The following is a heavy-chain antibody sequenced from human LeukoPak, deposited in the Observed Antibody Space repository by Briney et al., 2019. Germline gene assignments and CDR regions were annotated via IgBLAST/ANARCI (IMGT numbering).Heavy chain of an antibody. D-gene: IGHD3-10*01. J-gene: IGHJ4*02. Sequence: SETLSLTCAVYGGSFSGYYWSWIRQPPGKGLEWIGEINHSGSTNYNPSLQGRVTISVDTSKNQFSLKLNSVTAADTAVYYCSRGNYGSGNFYNWPPDFDYWGQGTLVTVSS. CDR1: GGSFSGYY. CDR2: INHSGST. CDR3: SRGNYGSGNFYNWPPDFDY. V-gene: IGHV4-34*01.